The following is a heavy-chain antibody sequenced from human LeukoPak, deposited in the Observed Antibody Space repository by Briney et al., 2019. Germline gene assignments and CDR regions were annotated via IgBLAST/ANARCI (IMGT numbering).Heavy chain of an antibody. CDR1: GYTFTSYA. Sequence: ASVKVSCKASGYTFTSYAMNWVRQAPGQGLEWMGWINTNTGNPTYAQGFTGRFVFSLDTSVSTAYLQISSLKAEDTAVYYCARDPPTIAAAGTGDHFDYWGQGTLVTVSS. CDR3: ARDPPTIAAAGTGDHFDY. J-gene: IGHJ4*02. V-gene: IGHV7-4-1*02. CDR2: INTNTGNP. D-gene: IGHD6-13*01.